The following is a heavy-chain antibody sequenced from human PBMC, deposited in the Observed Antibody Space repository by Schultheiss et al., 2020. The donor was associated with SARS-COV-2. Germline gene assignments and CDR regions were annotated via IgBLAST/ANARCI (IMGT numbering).Heavy chain of an antibody. D-gene: IGHD1/OR15-1a*01. CDR2: ISGSGGST. J-gene: IGHJ4*02. V-gene: IGHV3-23*01. Sequence: GESLKISCAASGFTFSSYSMNWVRQAPGKGLEWVSAISGSGGSTYYADSVKGRFTISRENAKNSLYLQMNSLRAEDTAVYYCARVLGGTRGVLVYWGQGTLVTVSS. CDR1: GFTFSSYS. CDR3: ARVLGGTRGVLVY.